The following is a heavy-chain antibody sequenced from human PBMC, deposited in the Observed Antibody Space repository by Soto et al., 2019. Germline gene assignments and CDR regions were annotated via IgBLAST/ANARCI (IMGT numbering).Heavy chain of an antibody. J-gene: IGHJ5*02. V-gene: IGHV4-59*08. D-gene: IGHD1-1*01. CDR2: IYYSGST. Sequence: SETLSLTCTVSGGSISSYYWSWIRQPPGKGLEWIGYIYYSGSTNYNPSLKSRVTISVDTSKNQFSLKLSSVTAADTAVYYCARLPNVRLLIWFDPWGQGTLVTVSS. CDR3: ARLPNVRLLIWFDP. CDR1: GGSISSYY.